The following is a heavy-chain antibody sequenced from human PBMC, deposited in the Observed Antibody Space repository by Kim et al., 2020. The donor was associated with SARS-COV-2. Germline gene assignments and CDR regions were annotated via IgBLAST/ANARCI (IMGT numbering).Heavy chain of an antibody. CDR3: ARDGADYYGSGSVTFDP. D-gene: IGHD3-10*01. V-gene: IGHV3-48*02. CDR1: GFTFSSYS. CDR2: ISSSSSTI. Sequence: GGSLRLSCAASGFTFSSYSMNWVRQAPGKGLEWVSYISSSSSTIYYADSVKGRFTISRDNAKNSLYLQMNSLRDEDTAVYYCARDGADYYGSGSVTFDPWGQGTLVTVSS. J-gene: IGHJ5*02.